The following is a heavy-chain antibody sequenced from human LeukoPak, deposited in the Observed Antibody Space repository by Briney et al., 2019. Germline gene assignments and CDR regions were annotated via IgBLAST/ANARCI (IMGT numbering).Heavy chain of an antibody. V-gene: IGHV4-59*08. CDR3: ASVRRGFGEFSKYYSYYYMDV. J-gene: IGHJ6*03. CDR1: GGSISHYY. D-gene: IGHD3-10*01. Sequence: SETLSLTCTVSGGSISHYYWSWIRQPPGKGLEWIGYIYYSGSTNYNPSLKSRVTISVDTSKNQFSLRLSSVTAADTAVYYCASVRRGFGEFSKYYSYYYMDVWGKGTTVTISS. CDR2: IYYSGST.